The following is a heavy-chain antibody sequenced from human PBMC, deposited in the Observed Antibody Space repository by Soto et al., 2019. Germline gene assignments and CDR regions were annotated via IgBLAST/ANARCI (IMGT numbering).Heavy chain of an antibody. J-gene: IGHJ5*02. CDR3: ARGPAPTVTRSFDP. Sequence: QVQLQQWGAGLLKPSETLSLTCAVYGGSFSGYYWSWIRQPPGKGLEWIGEINHSGSTNYNPSLKSRVTISVDTSKNQFSLKLSSVTAADTAVYYCARGPAPTVTRSFDPWGQGTLVTVSS. CDR2: INHSGST. V-gene: IGHV4-34*01. D-gene: IGHD4-4*01. CDR1: GGSFSGYY.